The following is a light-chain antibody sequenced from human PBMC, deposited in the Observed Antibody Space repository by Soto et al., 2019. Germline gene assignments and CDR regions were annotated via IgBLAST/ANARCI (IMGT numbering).Light chain of an antibody. CDR2: EVT. CDR3: SSYAGSPTFPWI. V-gene: IGLV2-14*01. J-gene: IGLJ3*02. CDR1: SSDVGAYNF. Sequence: QSALTQPASVSGSPGQSITISCAGSSSDVGAYNFVSWYQQHPGKAPKLMIYEVTSRPSGISRRFSGSKSANTASLTISGLQPEDEADYYCSSYAGSPTFPWIFGGGTKLTVL.